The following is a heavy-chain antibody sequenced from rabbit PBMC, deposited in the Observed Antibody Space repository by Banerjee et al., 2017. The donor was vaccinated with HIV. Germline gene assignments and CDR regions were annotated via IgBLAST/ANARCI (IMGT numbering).Heavy chain of an antibody. Sequence: APGKGLEWIACINTSSGNTVYASWAKGRFTISKTSSTTVTLQMTSLTAADTATYFCAREPSAGSSYDLWGQGTLVTVS. CDR2: INTSSGNT. CDR3: AREPSAGSSYDL. V-gene: IGHV1S40*01. D-gene: IGHD8-1*01. J-gene: IGHJ4*01.